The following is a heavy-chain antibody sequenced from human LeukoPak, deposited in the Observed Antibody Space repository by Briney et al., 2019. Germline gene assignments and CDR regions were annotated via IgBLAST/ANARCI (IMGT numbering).Heavy chain of an antibody. J-gene: IGHJ4*02. CDR1: GFSFSNHY. V-gene: IGHV3-7*01. D-gene: IGHD6-19*01. CDR2: INEDGSNK. CDR3: TRVIVAVPGYFDYFDF. Sequence: PGGSLRLSCTASGFSFSNHYMGWICQAPRKGLEWVANINEDGSNKWHLGSVKGRFTVSRDNARNSLYLQMNSLRVEDTAVYYCTRVIVAVPGYFDYFDFWGQGVLVTVSS.